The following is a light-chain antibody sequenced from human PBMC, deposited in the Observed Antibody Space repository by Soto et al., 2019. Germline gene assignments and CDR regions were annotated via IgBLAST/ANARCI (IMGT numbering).Light chain of an antibody. CDR3: HHYGRSPIFT. Sequence: EVVLTQSPGTLSLSAGERATLSCRASQSVASNHLAWYQQRPGQAPRLLIYDASTRAAGIPDRFSGSGSGTDFTLTISRLEPADFGVFFCHHYGRSPIFTFGPGTTVDMK. J-gene: IGKJ3*01. CDR1: QSVASNH. V-gene: IGKV3-20*01. CDR2: DAS.